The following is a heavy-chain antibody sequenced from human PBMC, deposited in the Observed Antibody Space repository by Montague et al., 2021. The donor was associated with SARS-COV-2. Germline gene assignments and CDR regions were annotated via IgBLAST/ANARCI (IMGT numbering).Heavy chain of an antibody. CDR1: GSSVRSDYY. J-gene: IGHJ3*02. V-gene: IGHV4-38-2*02. CDR3: ARYSPLGFESPDTFDI. Sequence: TLSLTCTVSGSSVRSDYYWAWIRQSPGEGLEWIGSSTHKGITDYNPSLRSRVTLSVDTSKNQISLKLTSVAAADTAVYYCARYSPLGFESPDTFDIWGRGTMVTVSS. CDR2: STHKGIT. D-gene: IGHD3-9*01.